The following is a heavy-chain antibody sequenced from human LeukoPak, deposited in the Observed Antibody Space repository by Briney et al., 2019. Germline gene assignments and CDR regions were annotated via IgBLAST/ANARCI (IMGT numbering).Heavy chain of an antibody. CDR2: INHSGST. J-gene: IGHJ3*02. Sequence: SETLSLTCAVYGGSFSDYYWSWIRQPPGKGLEWIGEINHSGSTNYNPSLKSRVTISVDKSKNQFSLKLSSVTAADTAVYYCARASGSYYHDAFDIWGQGTMVTVSS. D-gene: IGHD1-26*01. CDR1: GGSFSDYY. CDR3: ARASGSYYHDAFDI. V-gene: IGHV4-34*01.